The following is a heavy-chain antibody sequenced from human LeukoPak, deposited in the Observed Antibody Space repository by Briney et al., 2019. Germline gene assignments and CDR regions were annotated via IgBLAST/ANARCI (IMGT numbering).Heavy chain of an antibody. D-gene: IGHD6-13*01. V-gene: IGHV3-30*03. Sequence: PGGSLRLSCTASGFTFSNYGMHWVRQAPGKGLEWVAVISYDGSKKYYADSLKGRFTISRDNSKNTVFLQMNSLKTEDTAVYYCSTLPRTAAATNGVFDSWGQGTLVTVSS. CDR3: STLPRTAAATNGVFDS. CDR2: ISYDGSKK. CDR1: GFTFSNYG. J-gene: IGHJ4*02.